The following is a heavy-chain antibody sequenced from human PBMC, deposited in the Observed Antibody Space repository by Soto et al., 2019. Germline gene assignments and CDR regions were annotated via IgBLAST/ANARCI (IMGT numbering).Heavy chain of an antibody. CDR3: ARRPMGTTPFDC. CDR1: GGSISSSSYY. J-gene: IGHJ4*02. D-gene: IGHD4-17*01. V-gene: IGHV4-39*01. CDR2: IYYSGST. Sequence: QLQLQESGPGLVKPSETLSLTCTVSGGSISSSSYYWGWNRQPPGKGLEWIGSIYYSGSTYYNPSLKCRVTISVDTSKNQSSLNLSSVTAADTAVYYCARRPMGTTPFDCWGQGTLVTVSS.